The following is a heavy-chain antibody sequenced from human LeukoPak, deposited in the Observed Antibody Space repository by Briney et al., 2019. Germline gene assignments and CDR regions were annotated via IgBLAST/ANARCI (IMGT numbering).Heavy chain of an antibody. V-gene: IGHV3-23*01. CDR1: GFTFSSYA. J-gene: IGHJ5*02. CDR3: AKDNSSSWYVWFDP. D-gene: IGHD6-13*01. CDR2: ISGSGGST. Sequence: GGSLRLSCAASGFTFSSYAMNWVRQAPGKGLEWVSAISGSGGSTYYADSVKGRFTISRDNSKNTLYLQMNSLRAEDTAVYYCAKDNSSSWYVWFDPWGQGTLVTVSS.